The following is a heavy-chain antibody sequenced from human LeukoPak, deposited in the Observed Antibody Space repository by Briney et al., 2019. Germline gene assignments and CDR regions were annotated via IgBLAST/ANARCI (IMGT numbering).Heavy chain of an antibody. CDR3: ARLNVDFGVVTFDY. CDR2: INPNSGGT. CDR1: GYTFTGYY. D-gene: IGHD3-3*01. V-gene: IGHV1-2*02. Sequence: GASVKVSCKASGYTFTGYYMHWVRPAPGQGLEWMGWINPNSGGTNYAQKFQGRVTTTRDTSISTAYMELSRLRSDDTAVYYCARLNVDFGVVTFDYWGQGTLVTVSS. J-gene: IGHJ4*02.